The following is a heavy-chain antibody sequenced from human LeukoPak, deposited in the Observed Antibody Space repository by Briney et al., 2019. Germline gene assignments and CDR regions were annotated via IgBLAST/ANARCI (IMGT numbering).Heavy chain of an antibody. CDR1: GGSISSYY. J-gene: IGHJ4*02. V-gene: IGHV4-4*07. Sequence: SETLSLTCTVSGGSISSYYWSWIRQPAGKGLEWIGRIYTCGSTNYNPSLKSRVTMSVDTSKNQFSLKLSSVTAADTAMYYCARVDYYDSSGYTVGYWGQGTLVTVSS. CDR3: ARVDYYDSSGYTVGY. CDR2: IYTCGST. D-gene: IGHD3-22*01.